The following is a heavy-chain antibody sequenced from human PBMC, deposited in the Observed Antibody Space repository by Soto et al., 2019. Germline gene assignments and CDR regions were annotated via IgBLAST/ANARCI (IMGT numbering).Heavy chain of an antibody. J-gene: IGHJ4*02. D-gene: IGHD6-13*01. CDR3: ASSHAGAHITAAVH. Sequence: TLSLTCAVSGGSISSGGYSWSWIRQPPGKGLEWIGYIYHSGSTYYNPSLKSRVTISVDRSKNQLSLKLSSVTAADTAVYYCASSHAGAHITAAVHWGQGTLVT. V-gene: IGHV4-30-2*01. CDR2: IYHSGST. CDR1: GGSISSGGYS.